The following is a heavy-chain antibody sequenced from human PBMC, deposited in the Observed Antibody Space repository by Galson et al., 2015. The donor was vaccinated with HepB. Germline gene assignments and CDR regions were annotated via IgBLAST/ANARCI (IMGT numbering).Heavy chain of an antibody. CDR3: ARGFEDPPGDY. CDR2: ISAYNGDT. D-gene: IGHD2-15*01. J-gene: IGHJ4*02. V-gene: IGHV1-18*01. Sequence: SVKVSCKASGYTFSSYAIRWVRQAPGQGLEWVGWISAYNGDTSYARKLQGRVTMTTDTSTSTAYMELRSLGSDDTAVYYCARGFEDPPGDYWGQGTLVTVSS. CDR1: GYTFSSYA.